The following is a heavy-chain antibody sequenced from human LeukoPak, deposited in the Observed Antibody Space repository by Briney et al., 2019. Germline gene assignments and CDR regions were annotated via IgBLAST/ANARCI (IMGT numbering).Heavy chain of an antibody. CDR2: ISRNSISI. V-gene: IGHV3-9*01. J-gene: IGHJ6*02. D-gene: IGHD2-2*02. CDR3: ARDMKTPAYTAYYYYYGMDV. Sequence: GGSLRLSCAASGFNFADYAMHWVRHAPGKGLEWVSGISRNSISIVYADSVKGRFTISRDNAKNSLYLQMNSLRGEDTALYYCARDMKTPAYTAYYYYYGMDVWGQGTTVTVSS. CDR1: GFNFADYA.